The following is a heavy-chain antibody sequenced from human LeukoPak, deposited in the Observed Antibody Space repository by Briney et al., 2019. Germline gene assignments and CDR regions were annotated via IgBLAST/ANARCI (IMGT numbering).Heavy chain of an antibody. J-gene: IGHJ3*02. CDR3: ARLSLGCSSTSCWLGAFDI. CDR1: RFTFSSYN. V-gene: IGHV3-21*01. CDR2: ISSSSSYI. Sequence: GGSLRLSCAASRFTFSSYNMNWVRQAPGKGLEWVSSISSSSSYIYYADSVKGRFTISRDNAKNSLYLQMSSLRAEDTAVYYCARLSLGCSSTSCWLGAFDIWGQGTMVTVSS. D-gene: IGHD2-2*01.